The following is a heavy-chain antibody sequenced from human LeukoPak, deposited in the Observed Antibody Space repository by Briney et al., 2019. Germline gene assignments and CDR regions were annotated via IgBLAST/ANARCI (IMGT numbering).Heavy chain of an antibody. CDR2: INPNSGGT. CDR3: ATEWRAEYYYDSSFLGY. Sequence: ASVKVSCKASGYTFTGYYMHWVRPAPGQGLEWMGWINPNSGGTNYAQKFQGRVTMTRDTSISTAYMELSRLRSDDTAVYYCATEWRAEYYYDSSFLGYWGQGTLVTVSS. D-gene: IGHD3-22*01. J-gene: IGHJ4*02. V-gene: IGHV1-2*02. CDR1: GYTFTGYY.